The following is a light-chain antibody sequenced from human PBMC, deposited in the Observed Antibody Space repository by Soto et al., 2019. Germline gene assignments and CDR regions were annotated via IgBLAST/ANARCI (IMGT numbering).Light chain of an antibody. V-gene: IGKV1-39*01. CDR1: QTISSY. J-gene: IGKJ1*01. CDR2: AAS. CDR3: QQSYTTPWT. Sequence: DIQMTQSPSSLSASVGDRVTITCRASQTISSYVNWYQHKPGKPPKLLIYAASTLQSGVPSKFSGSGSGTDFTLTISSLQPEDPATYYCQQSYTTPWTFGQGTKVEIK.